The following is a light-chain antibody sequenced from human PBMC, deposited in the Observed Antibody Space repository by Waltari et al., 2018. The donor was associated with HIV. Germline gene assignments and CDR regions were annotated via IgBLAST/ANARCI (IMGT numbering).Light chain of an antibody. V-gene: IGKV3-20*01. CDR1: QSVSSSY. J-gene: IGKJ2*03. CDR3: QQYGNAPDS. CDR2: GAS. Sequence: TLSLSPGERATLSCRASQSVSSSYLAWYQQKPGQAPRLLIYGASSRATGIPDRFSGSGSGTDFTLTISRLEPEDFAVYYCQQYGNAPDSFGQGTKLEIK.